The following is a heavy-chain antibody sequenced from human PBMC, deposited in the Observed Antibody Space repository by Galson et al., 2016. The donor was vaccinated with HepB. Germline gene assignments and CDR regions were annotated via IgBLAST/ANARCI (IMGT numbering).Heavy chain of an antibody. J-gene: IGHJ4*02. V-gene: IGHV3-30*17. D-gene: IGHD5-12*01. CDR2: ISYVGTNK. Sequence: SLRLSCAASGFTFSSYSMHWVRQAPGKGLEWVAIISYVGTNKYYADSVKGRFTIARDNSKNTLSLQMNSLRTEDTAVYYCARDRGYNAFDYRPAYLGQGTLVTV. CDR3: ARDRGYNAFDYRPAY. CDR1: GFTFSSYS.